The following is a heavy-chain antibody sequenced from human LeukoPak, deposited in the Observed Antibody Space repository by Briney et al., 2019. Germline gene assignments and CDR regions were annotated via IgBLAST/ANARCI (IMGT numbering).Heavy chain of an antibody. CDR3: ARELDYAYGMDV. V-gene: IGHV3-23*01. Sequence: PGGSLRLSCAASGFTFSSYAMSWVRQAPGKGLEWVSAISGSGGSTYYADSVKGRFTISRDNAKNTLYLQMNSLRAEDTAVYYCARELDYAYGMDVWGQGTTVTVSS. CDR2: ISGSGGST. CDR1: GFTFSSYA. J-gene: IGHJ6*02.